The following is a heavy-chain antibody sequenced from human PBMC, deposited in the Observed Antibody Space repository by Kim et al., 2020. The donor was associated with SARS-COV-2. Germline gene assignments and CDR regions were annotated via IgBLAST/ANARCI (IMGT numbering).Heavy chain of an antibody. CDR2: IYYSGST. V-gene: IGHV4-31*03. CDR3: ARGIAAAGTQPYYYYGMDV. Sequence: SETLSLTCTVSGGSISSGGYYWSWIRQHPGKGLEWIGYIYYSGSTYYNPSLKSRVTISVDTSKNQFSLKLSSVTAADTAVYYCARGIAAAGTQPYYYYGMDVWGQGTTVTVSS. D-gene: IGHD6-13*01. CDR1: GGSISSGGYY. J-gene: IGHJ6*02.